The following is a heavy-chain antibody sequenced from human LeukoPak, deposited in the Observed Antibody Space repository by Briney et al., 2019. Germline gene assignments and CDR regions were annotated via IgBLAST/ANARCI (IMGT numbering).Heavy chain of an antibody. CDR3: ARRDIVVVPAAIGYNWFDP. CDR2: INHSGST. D-gene: IGHD2-2*02. Sequence: SETLSLTCAVYGGSFSGYYWSWIRQPPGKGLEWIGEINHSGSTNYNPSLKSRVTISVGTSKNQFSLKLSSVTAADTAVYYCARRDIVVVPAAIGYNWFDPWGQGTLVTVSS. V-gene: IGHV4-34*01. J-gene: IGHJ5*02. CDR1: GGSFSGYY.